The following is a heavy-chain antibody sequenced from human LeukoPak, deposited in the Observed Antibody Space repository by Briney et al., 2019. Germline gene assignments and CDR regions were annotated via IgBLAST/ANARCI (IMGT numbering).Heavy chain of an antibody. CDR1: GGSISSYY. CDR3: ARTRIEVIGTSFFFDY. J-gene: IGHJ4*02. V-gene: IGHV4-59*01. CDR2: IYYSGST. Sequence: PSETLSLTCIVSGGSISSYYWSWIRQPPGKGLEWIGDIYYSGSTKYNPSLKSRVTISVDTSKNQFSLKLSSVTAADTAVYYCARTRIEVIGTSFFFDYWGQGTLVTVSS. D-gene: IGHD3-22*01.